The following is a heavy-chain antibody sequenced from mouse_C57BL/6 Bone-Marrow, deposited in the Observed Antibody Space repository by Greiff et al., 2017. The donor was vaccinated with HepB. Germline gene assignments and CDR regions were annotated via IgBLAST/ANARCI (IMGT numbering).Heavy chain of an antibody. J-gene: IGHJ1*03. CDR1: GYTFTSYD. Sequence: VQLVESGPELVKPGASVKLSCKASGYTFTSYDINWVKQRPGQGLEWLGWIYPRDGSTKYNEKFKVKATLTVDTSSSTAYMELHSLTSEDSAVYFCARGDYGSSCWYFDVWGTGTTVTVSS. D-gene: IGHD1-1*01. CDR2: IYPRDGST. V-gene: IGHV1-85*01. CDR3: ARGDYGSSCWYFDV.